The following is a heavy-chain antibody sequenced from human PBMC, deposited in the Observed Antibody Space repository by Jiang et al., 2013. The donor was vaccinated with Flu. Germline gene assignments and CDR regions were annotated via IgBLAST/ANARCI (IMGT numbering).Heavy chain of an antibody. CDR3: ARVGRYSGFEVIFFDY. CDR1: GASISSSDYF. Sequence: GPGLVKPSETLSLTCTVSGASISSSDYFWAWIRQPPGKALEWIGTVYHTGNTYYSPSLKSRVTMSVDTSKNQFSLKLNTVTAADTAVYYCARVGRYSGFEVIFFDYWGQGTLVTVSS. V-gene: IGHV4-39*07. J-gene: IGHJ4*02. CDR2: VYHTGNT. D-gene: IGHD5-12*01.